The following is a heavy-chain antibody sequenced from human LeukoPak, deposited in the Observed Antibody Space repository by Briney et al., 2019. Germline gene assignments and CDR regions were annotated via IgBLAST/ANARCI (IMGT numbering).Heavy chain of an antibody. D-gene: IGHD2-15*01. Sequence: GGSLRLSCAASGFTFSSFEMNWVRQAPGQGLEWLSHISTSGSTKYYANSVKGRFTISRDNAKNTLYLQMNSLRAEDTAVYYCARGLGYCSGGNCYLIWGQGTLVTVSS. V-gene: IGHV3-48*03. CDR1: GFTFSSFE. J-gene: IGHJ4*02. CDR2: ISTSGSTK. CDR3: ARGLGYCSGGNCYLI.